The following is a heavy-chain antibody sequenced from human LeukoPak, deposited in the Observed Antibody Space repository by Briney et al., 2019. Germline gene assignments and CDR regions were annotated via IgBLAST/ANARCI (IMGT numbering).Heavy chain of an antibody. CDR1: EFSVGSNY. J-gene: IGHJ4*02. Sequence: PGGSLRLSCAASEFSVGSNYMTWVRQAPGKGLEWVSLIYSGGSTYYADSVKGRFTISRDNSKNTLYLQMNSLRAEDTAVYYCAKDQGSIAVAGRGFDYWGQGTLVTVSS. V-gene: IGHV3-66*01. D-gene: IGHD6-19*01. CDR3: AKDQGSIAVAGRGFDY. CDR2: IYSGGST.